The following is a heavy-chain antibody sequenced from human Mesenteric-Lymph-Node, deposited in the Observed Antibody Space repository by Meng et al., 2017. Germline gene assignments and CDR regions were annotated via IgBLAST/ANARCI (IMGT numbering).Heavy chain of an antibody. CDR3: ARESDYGGNFDY. D-gene: IGHD4-23*01. V-gene: IGHV3-7*01. J-gene: IGHJ4*02. CDR1: GFTFSDYY. Sequence: GGSLRLSCAASGFTFSDYYMSWIRQAPGKGLEWVANIKQDGSEEYYVDSVKGRFTISRDNAKNSLFLQMNSLRAEDTAVYYCARESDYGGNFDYWGQGTLVTVSS. CDR2: IKQDGSEE.